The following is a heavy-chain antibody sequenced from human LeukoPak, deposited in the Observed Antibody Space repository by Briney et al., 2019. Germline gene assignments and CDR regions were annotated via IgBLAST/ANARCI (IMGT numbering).Heavy chain of an antibody. CDR1: GYTFTSYG. D-gene: IGHD3-10*01. Sequence: ASVKVSCKASGYTFTSYGISWVRQAPGQGLEWMGWISAYNGNTNYAQKLQGRVTMTTDTSTSTAYMELRSLRSDDTAAYYCARSGSRLEWFGQTMGYCDNWGQGTLVTVSS. CDR3: ARSGSRLEWFGQTMGYCDN. V-gene: IGHV1-18*01. J-gene: IGHJ4*02. CDR2: ISAYNGNT.